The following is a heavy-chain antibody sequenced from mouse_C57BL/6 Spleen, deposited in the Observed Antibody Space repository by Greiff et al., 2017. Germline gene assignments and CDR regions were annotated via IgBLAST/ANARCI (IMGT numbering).Heavy chain of an antibody. CDR3: ARCESDNSDYEDY. D-gene: IGHD3-2*02. CDR1: GYTFTSYW. CDR2: IYPSDSET. V-gene: IGHV1-61*01. Sequence: QVQLQQPGAELVRPGSSVKLSCKASGYTFTSYWMDWVKQRPGQGLAWIGNIYPSDSETHYNQMFKDKATLTVDKSSSTAYMQLSSLTSEDSAVYYCARCESDNSDYEDYWGQGTTHTVSS. J-gene: IGHJ2*01.